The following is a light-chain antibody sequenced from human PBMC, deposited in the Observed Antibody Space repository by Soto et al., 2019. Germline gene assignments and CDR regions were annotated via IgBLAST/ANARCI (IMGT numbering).Light chain of an antibody. J-gene: IGLJ1*01. CDR3: NAYAGXGNV. CDR2: EVN. V-gene: IGLV2-8*01. Sequence: QSVLTQPPSASGSPGQSVTISYTGTSSDDCGGNYFSWYQQHPGKDPKLMIYEVNKRPSGFPDRFSGSKSGNTASLKVSGLQAEAEADYHCNAYAGXGNVFGTGTKVXV. CDR1: SSDDCGGNY.